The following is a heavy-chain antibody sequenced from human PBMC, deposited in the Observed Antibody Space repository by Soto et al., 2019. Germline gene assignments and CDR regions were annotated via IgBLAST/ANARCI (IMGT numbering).Heavy chain of an antibody. J-gene: IGHJ4*02. Sequence: PGGSLRLSCAASGFTFSSYWMSWVRQAPGKGLEWVSRINSDGSSTSYADSVKGRFTISRDNAKNTLYLQMNSLRAEDTAVYYCAREPEMATAKSWGQGTLVTVSS. CDR1: GFTFSSYW. CDR3: AREPEMATAKS. V-gene: IGHV3-74*01. D-gene: IGHD5-18*01. CDR2: INSDGSST.